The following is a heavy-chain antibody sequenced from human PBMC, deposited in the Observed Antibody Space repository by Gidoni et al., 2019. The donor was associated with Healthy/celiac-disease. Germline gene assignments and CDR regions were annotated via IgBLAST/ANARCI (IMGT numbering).Heavy chain of an antibody. V-gene: IGHV3-48*03. D-gene: IGHD2-2*01. CDR3: ARDVVPAAYSPHYYYYGMDV. CDR1: GFTFSSYE. CDR2: ISSSGSTI. J-gene: IGHJ6*02. Sequence: EVQLVESGGGLVQPGGSLRLSCAAAGFTFSSYEMNWVRQAPGKGLEWVSYISSSGSTIYYADSVKGRFTISRDNAKNSLYLQMNSLRAEDTAVYYCARDVVPAAYSPHYYYYGMDVWGQGTTVTVSS.